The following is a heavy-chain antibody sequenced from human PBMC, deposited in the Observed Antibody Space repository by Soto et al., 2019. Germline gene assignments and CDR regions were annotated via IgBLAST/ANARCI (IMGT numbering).Heavy chain of an antibody. V-gene: IGHV3-21*01. CDR1: GFIFSTHT. D-gene: IGHD2-15*01. Sequence: EVQLVESGGGLVKPGGSLRLSCAASGFIFSTHTMNWVRQAPGKGLEWVSSISSSGSYIYYADSVKGRFTISRDNAKNSLYLQMNSLRAEDTAVYYCARGQYCGGSCWSDYWGQGTLVTVSS. CDR3: ARGQYCGGSCWSDY. CDR2: ISSSGSYI. J-gene: IGHJ4*02.